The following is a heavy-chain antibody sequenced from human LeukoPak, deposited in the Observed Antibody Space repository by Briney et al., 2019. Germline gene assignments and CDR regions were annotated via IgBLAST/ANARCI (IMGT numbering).Heavy chain of an antibody. J-gene: IGHJ4*02. CDR3: ARDTYDSSGYYAHLDY. D-gene: IGHD3-22*01. V-gene: IGHV3-7*01. CDR2: IKGDGSET. Sequence: GGSLRLSCAASGFTLSSHWMSWVRQAPGKGLGWVARIKGDGSETHYADSVKGRFTISRDNAKNSVYLHMSTLRAEDTAVYYCARDTYDSSGYYAHLDYWGQGTLVTVSS. CDR1: GFTLSSHW.